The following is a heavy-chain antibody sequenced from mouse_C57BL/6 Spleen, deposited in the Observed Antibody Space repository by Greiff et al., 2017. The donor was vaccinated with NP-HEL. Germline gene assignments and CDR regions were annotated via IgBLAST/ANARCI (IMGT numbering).Heavy chain of an antibody. V-gene: IGHV1-50*01. Sequence: QVQLQQPGAELVKPGASVKLSCKASGYTFTSYWMQWVKQRPGQGLEWIGEIDPSDSYTNYNQKFKGKATLTVDTSSSTAYMQLSSLTSEDSAVYYCAIYEDYAMDYWGQGTSVTVSS. J-gene: IGHJ4*01. CDR1: GYTFTSYW. CDR3: AIYEDYAMDY. D-gene: IGHD1-1*01. CDR2: IDPSDSYT.